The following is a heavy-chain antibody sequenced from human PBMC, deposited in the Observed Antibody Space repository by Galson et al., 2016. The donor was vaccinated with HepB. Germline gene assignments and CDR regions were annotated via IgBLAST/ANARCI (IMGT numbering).Heavy chain of an antibody. V-gene: IGHV3-23*01. D-gene: IGHD5-12*01. CDR2: LDYSGGAT. Sequence: SLRLSCAASGFTFTNYAMSWVRQAPGKGLEWVSNLDYSGGATYYADSVKGRLTISRDNSKNTLYLQMNSLRPEDTGVYYCAKVTRTSVATDYWGQGTLVTVSS. J-gene: IGHJ4*02. CDR3: AKVTRTSVATDY. CDR1: GFTFTNYA.